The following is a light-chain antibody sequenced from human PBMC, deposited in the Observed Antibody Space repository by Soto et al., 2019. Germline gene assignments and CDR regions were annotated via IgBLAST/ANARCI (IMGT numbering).Light chain of an antibody. Sequence: DIQMTQSPSTLSASVGDRVTITCRASQSISSWLAWYQQKPGKAPKLLIDKASSLETGVPARFSGSGSGTEFTLTISSLQPDDFATYYCQQYKSYSLTFGGGTKVEIK. CDR1: QSISSW. CDR2: KAS. CDR3: QQYKSYSLT. J-gene: IGKJ4*01. V-gene: IGKV1-5*03.